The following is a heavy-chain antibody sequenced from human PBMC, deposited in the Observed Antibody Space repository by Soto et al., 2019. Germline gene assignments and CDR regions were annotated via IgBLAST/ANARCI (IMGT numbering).Heavy chain of an antibody. Sequence: SETLSLTCTVSGGSISSDYWSWIRQPPGKGLEWIGSIYYTGNSNHSPSLQSRVTISVDTSKNQFSLKLSSVTAADTAVYYCARYRDVCSGGSCYSGYYFYMDVWGKGTTVTVSS. V-gene: IGHV4-59*01. CDR2: IYYTGNS. CDR3: ARYRDVCSGGSCYSGYYFYMDV. J-gene: IGHJ6*03. CDR1: GGSISSDY. D-gene: IGHD2-15*01.